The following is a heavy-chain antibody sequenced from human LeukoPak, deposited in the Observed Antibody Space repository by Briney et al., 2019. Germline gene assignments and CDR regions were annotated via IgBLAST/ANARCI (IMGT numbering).Heavy chain of an antibody. D-gene: IGHD3-22*01. CDR1: GFNFEDYA. CDR3: ARVMGIDSSGYYAFGIDY. J-gene: IGHJ4*02. Sequence: GGSLRLSCAASGFNFEDYAMYWVRQTPGRGLEWVSGISWNSGSIGYADSVKGRFTISRDNAKNTLYLQMNSLRAEDTAVYYRARVMGIDSSGYYAFGIDYWGQGTPVTVSS. CDR2: ISWNSGSI. V-gene: IGHV3-9*01.